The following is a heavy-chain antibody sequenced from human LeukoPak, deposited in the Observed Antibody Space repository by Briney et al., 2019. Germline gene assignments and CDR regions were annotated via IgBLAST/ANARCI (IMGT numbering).Heavy chain of an antibody. V-gene: IGHV4-59*01. CDR2: IYYSGST. Sequence: KPSETLSLTCTVSGGPISSYYWSWIRQPPGKGLEWIGYIYYSGSTNYNPSLKSRVTISVDTSKNQFSLKLSSVTAADTAVYYCARVDTMVRGVKYDYWGQGTLVTVSS. J-gene: IGHJ4*02. CDR3: ARVDTMVRGVKYDY. D-gene: IGHD3-10*01. CDR1: GGPISSYY.